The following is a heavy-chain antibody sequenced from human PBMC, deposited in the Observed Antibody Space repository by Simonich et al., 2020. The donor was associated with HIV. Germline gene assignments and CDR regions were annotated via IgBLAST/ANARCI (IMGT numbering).Heavy chain of an antibody. CDR1: GGSISSSSNY. CDR3: ARPDSSSYWYFDL. Sequence: QLQLQESGPGLVKPSETLSLTCTVSGGSISSSSNYWGWIRQPPGKGLGGIGSIYYSGSTYYNPSRKSRVTISVDTSKNQFSLKLSSVTAADTAVYYCARPDSSSYWYFDLWGRGTLVTVSS. V-gene: IGHV4-39*01. D-gene: IGHD6-13*01. CDR2: IYYSGST. J-gene: IGHJ2*01.